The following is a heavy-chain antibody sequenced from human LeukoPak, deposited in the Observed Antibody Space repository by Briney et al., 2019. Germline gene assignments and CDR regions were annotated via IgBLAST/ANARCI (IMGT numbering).Heavy chain of an antibody. Sequence: SETLSLTCAVYGGSFSGYYWSWVRQPPGKGLEWIGEINHSGSTNYNPSLKSRVTISVATSKNQFSLKLSSVTAADTAVYYCARGATTLYYYYYMDVWGKGTTVTVSS. J-gene: IGHJ6*03. D-gene: IGHD1-26*01. CDR1: GGSFSGYY. V-gene: IGHV4-34*01. CDR2: INHSGST. CDR3: ARGATTLYYYYYMDV.